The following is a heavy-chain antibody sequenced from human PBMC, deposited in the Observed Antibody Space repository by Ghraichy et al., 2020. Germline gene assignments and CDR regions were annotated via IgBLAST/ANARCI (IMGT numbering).Heavy chain of an antibody. D-gene: IGHD3-10*01. CDR2: IYHSGST. CDR1: GGSISSSNW. CDR3: ARDRAYYGSGSYFDY. Sequence: ESLNISCAVSGGSISSSNWWSWVRQPPGKGLEWIGEIYHSGSTNYNPSLKSRVTISVDKSKNQFSLKLSSVTAADTAVYYCARDRAYYGSGSYFDYWGQGTLVTVSS. J-gene: IGHJ4*02. V-gene: IGHV4-4*02.